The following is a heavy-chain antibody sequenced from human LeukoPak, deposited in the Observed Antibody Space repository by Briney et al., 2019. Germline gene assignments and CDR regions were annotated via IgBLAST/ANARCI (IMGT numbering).Heavy chain of an antibody. J-gene: IGHJ6*02. D-gene: IGHD2-15*01. Sequence: SETLSLTCAVYGGSFSGYYWSWIRQPPGKGREWIGEINHSGSTNYNPSLKSRVPITVATSKNQFSLTLSSVTAADMAVYYCAGAFTCGGNCGYYYYGMVVWGQGTTVSVSS. CDR2: INHSGST. V-gene: IGHV4-34*01. CDR3: AGAFTCGGNCGYYYYGMVV. CDR1: GGSFSGYY.